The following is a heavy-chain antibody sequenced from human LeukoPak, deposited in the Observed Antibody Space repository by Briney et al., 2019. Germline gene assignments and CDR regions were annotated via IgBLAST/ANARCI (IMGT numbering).Heavy chain of an antibody. Sequence: PGGSLRLSCAASGFPFSSYAMHWVRKATGKGLEWVALISYDGSNKYYADSVKGRFTVSRDNSKSTLYLQMNSLKTDDTAVYYCARARYCISTSCRDAFDIWGQGTMVTVSS. D-gene: IGHD2-2*01. CDR1: GFPFSSYA. CDR3: ARARYCISTSCRDAFDI. CDR2: ISYDGSNK. V-gene: IGHV3-30-3*01. J-gene: IGHJ3*02.